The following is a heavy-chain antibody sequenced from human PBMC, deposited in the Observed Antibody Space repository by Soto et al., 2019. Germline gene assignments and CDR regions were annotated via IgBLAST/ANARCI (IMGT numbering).Heavy chain of an antibody. CDR2: INPNSGGT. CDR1: GYTFTGYY. D-gene: IGHD5-12*01. Sequence: QVQLVQSGAEVKKPGASVKVSCKASGYTFTGYYMHWVRQAPGQGLEWMGWINPNSGGTNYAQKFQGWVTMTRDTSISTAYMELGRLRSDDTAVYYCARDQWIEAHAFDIWGQGTMVTVSS. V-gene: IGHV1-2*04. CDR3: ARDQWIEAHAFDI. J-gene: IGHJ3*02.